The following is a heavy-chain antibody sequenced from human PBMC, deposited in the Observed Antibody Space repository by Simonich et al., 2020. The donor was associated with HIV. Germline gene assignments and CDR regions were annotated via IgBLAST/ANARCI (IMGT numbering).Heavy chain of an antibody. CDR2: IRRHPYGGKT. V-gene: IGHV3-49*03. D-gene: IGHD3-22*01. CDR1: GFTFGDYA. J-gene: IGHJ1*01. CDR3: TSSDYYSSDYYYRYFQH. Sequence: EVQLVESGGGLVQPGRSLRLSCTASGFTFGDYAMSGLRQAPWKGLKGLGCIRRHPYGGKTEYAASVTSRFTISRDDSKSIAYRQMNSLKTEDTAVYYCTSSDYYSSDYYYRYFQHWGQGTLVTVSS.